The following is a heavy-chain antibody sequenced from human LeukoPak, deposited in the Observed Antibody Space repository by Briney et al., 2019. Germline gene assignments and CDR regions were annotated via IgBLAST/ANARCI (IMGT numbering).Heavy chain of an antibody. CDR3: ARVSLVDTAMADTYYFDY. D-gene: IGHD5-18*01. CDR1: GFTFSSYS. J-gene: IGHJ4*02. Sequence: GGSLRLSCAASGFTFSSYSMNWVRQAPGKGLEWVSSVSSSSSYIYYADSVKGRFTISRDNAKNSLYLQMNSLRAEDTAVYYCARVSLVDTAMADTYYFDYWGQGTLVTVSS. V-gene: IGHV3-21*01. CDR2: VSSSSSYI.